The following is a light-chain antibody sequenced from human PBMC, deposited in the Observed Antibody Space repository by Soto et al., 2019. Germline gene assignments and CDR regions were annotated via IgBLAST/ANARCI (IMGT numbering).Light chain of an antibody. V-gene: IGLV2-8*01. CDR2: EVS. CDR3: SSYAGSINPYV. Sequence: QSALTQPPSASGSPGQSVTISCTGTNSDVGGYNFVSWYQQHPGKAPKLMIYEVSKRPSGVPDRFSGSKSGNTASLTVSGLQAEDEADYFCSSYAGSINPYVFGTGTKLTVL. J-gene: IGLJ1*01. CDR1: NSDVGGYNF.